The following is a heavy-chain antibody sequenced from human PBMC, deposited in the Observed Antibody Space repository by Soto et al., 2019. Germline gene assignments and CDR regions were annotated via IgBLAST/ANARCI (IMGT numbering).Heavy chain of an antibody. CDR1: GGSISSGDYY. CDR2: IYYSGST. V-gene: IGHV4-30-4*01. J-gene: IGHJ4*02. D-gene: IGHD2-15*01. CDR3: DRLYCSGGFCHEFDY. Sequence: SETLSLTCTVSGGSISSGDYYWSWIRQPPGKGLEWIGYIYYSGSTYYNPSLKSRVTISVDTSKNQFSLKLSSVTAADTAVYYCDRLYCSGGFCHEFDYWGQGTLVTVSS.